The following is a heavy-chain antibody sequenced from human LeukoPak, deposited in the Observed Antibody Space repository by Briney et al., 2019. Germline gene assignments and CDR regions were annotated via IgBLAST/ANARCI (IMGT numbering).Heavy chain of an antibody. CDR2: IYSGGST. D-gene: IGHD6-19*01. J-gene: IGHJ4*02. V-gene: IGHV3-66*01. CDR1: GCTVSSNY. Sequence: PGGSLRLSCAASGCTVSSNYMSWVRQAPGKGLEWVSVIYSGGSTYYADSVKGRFTISRDNSKNPLYLQMNSLRAEDTAVYYCARDSLYSSGWYEYWGQGTLVTVSS. CDR3: ARDSLYSSGWYEY.